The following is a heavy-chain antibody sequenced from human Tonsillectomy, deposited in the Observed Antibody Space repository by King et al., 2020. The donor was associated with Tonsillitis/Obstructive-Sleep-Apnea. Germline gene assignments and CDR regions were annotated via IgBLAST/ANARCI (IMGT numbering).Heavy chain of an antibody. CDR3: AREGLGDYSWSG. D-gene: IGHD4-17*01. CDR1: GYTFNSYG. J-gene: IGHJ4*02. CDR2: ISAYNGIT. Sequence: QLVQSGAEVKKPGASVKVSCKASGYTFNSYGISWVRQAPGQGLEWMGCISAYNGITNYTQNLQGRVTMTTDTSTSTAYMELRSLRSDDTAVYYCAREGLGDYSWSGWGQGTLVTVSS. V-gene: IGHV1-18*01.